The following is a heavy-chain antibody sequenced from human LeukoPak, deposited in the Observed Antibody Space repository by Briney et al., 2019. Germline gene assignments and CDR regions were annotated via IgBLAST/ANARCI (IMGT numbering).Heavy chain of an antibody. CDR1: GYTFMSYY. CDR3: ARRFRDSKTYSFDY. D-gene: IGHD3-22*01. V-gene: IGHV1-2*06. J-gene: IGHJ4*02. Sequence: GASVKVSCKASGYTFMSYYIYWMRQAPGQGPEWLGRINTNSGATKYAQKSRDRVTMTRDTSTNTVYMELSGLTPDDTAEYYGARRFRDSKTYSFDYWGQGSLVTVS. CDR2: INTNSGAT.